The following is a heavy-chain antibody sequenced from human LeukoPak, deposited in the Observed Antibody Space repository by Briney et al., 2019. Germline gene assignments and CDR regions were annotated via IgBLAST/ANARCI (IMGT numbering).Heavy chain of an antibody. V-gene: IGHV3-74*01. CDR1: GFTFSNYA. Sequence: GGSLRLSCAASGFTFSNYAMSWVRQAPGKGPVWVSRINSDGSSRSYADSVKGRYTISRDNAKNTLYLQMNSLRAEDTAVYYCARARGYSYGDVDYWGQGTLVTVSS. CDR3: ARARGYSYGDVDY. CDR2: INSDGSSR. D-gene: IGHD5-18*01. J-gene: IGHJ4*02.